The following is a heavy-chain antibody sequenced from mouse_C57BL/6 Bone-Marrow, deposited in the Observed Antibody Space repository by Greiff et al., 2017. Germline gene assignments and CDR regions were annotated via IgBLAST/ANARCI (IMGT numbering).Heavy chain of an antibody. J-gene: IGHJ2*01. CDR1: GFSLTSYG. Sequence: QVQLKQSGPGLVQPSQSLSITCTVSGFSLTSYGVHWVRQSPGKGLEWLGEIWSGGSTDYNAAFISRLSISKANSRSQVFFKMNSLQADDTAIDYCARNIYCYGSSLDYWGQGTTLTVSS. D-gene: IGHD1-1*01. V-gene: IGHV2-2*01. CDR3: ARNIYCYGSSLDY. CDR2: IWSGGST.